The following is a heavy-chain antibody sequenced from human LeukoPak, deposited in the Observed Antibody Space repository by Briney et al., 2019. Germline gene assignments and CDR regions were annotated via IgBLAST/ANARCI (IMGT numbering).Heavy chain of an antibody. D-gene: IGHD6-25*01. J-gene: IGHJ4*02. CDR1: GFTFRTYA. V-gene: IGHV3-23*01. CDR2: ISGSSRHI. CDR3: AKDLDGF. Sequence: GGSLRLSCAASGFTFRTYAMSRVRQAPGKGLEWVSIISGSSRHIYYADSVKGRFTISRDNSKNTLYLQMTSLRAEDTAVYYCAKDLDGFWGQGTLVTVSS.